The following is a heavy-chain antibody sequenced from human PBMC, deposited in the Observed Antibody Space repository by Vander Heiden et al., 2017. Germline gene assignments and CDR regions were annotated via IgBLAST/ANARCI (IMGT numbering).Heavy chain of an antibody. D-gene: IGHD2-15*01. CDR1: AFTFTTYA. Sequence: EVQLLEPEGGLVQPGGYLRLSCAASAFTFTTYAINCVRLAPGNGLEWVSAISGSGGSTYYADSVKGRFTISKDNSKNTLYLQMNSLRAEDTAVYYCAPHLYSLDYWGQGTLVTVSS. J-gene: IGHJ4*02. CDR3: APHLYSLDY. V-gene: IGHV3-23*01. CDR2: ISGSGGST.